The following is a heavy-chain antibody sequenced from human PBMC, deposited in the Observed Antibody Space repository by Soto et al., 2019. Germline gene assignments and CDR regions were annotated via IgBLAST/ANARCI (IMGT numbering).Heavy chain of an antibody. D-gene: IGHD6-19*01. CDR1: GYSFTSYW. V-gene: IGHV5-51*01. J-gene: IGHJ5*02. Sequence: PGESLKISCKGYGYSFTSYWIGWVRQMPGKGLEWMGIIYPGDSDTRYSPSFQGQVTISADKSISTAYLQWSSLKASDTAMYYCARLLAVAGTINWFDPWGQGTLVTVSS. CDR3: ARLLAVAGTINWFDP. CDR2: IYPGDSDT.